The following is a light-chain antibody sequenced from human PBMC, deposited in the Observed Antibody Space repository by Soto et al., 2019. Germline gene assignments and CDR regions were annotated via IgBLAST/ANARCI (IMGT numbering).Light chain of an antibody. CDR3: QHYNNWPRT. Sequence: EIVMTQSPATLSVSPGERVTLSCRASQSVSSNLAWYQQKAGQAPRLLIYGASTRATGIPARFSGSGSGTEFTLTISSLQSEDFAVYYCQHYNNWPRTFGNGTKVEIK. CDR2: GAS. V-gene: IGKV3-15*01. CDR1: QSVSSN. J-gene: IGKJ1*01.